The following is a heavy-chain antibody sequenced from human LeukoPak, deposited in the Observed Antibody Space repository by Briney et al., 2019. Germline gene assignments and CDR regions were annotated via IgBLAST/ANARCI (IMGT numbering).Heavy chain of an antibody. D-gene: IGHD3-10*01. CDR1: GYTFTSYY. Sequence: SCKASGYTFTSYYMHWVRQAPGKGLDWVALISYDGSNKNYADSVKGRFTISRDNSKNTFYLQMNSLRPEDTAMYFCARGSLLRGPDYWGQGALVTVSS. CDR2: ISYDGSNK. CDR3: ARGSLLRGPDY. V-gene: IGHV3-30-3*01. J-gene: IGHJ4*02.